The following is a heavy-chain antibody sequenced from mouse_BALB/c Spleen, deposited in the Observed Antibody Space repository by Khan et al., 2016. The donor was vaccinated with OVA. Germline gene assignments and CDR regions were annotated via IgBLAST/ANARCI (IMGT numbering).Heavy chain of an antibody. D-gene: IGHD2-4*01. J-gene: IGHJ4*01. V-gene: IGHV1S34*01. Sequence: LVRTGSSVKISCKASGYSFPNYFIHWVKQSHGKGLEWIGFITCNSGATSYNQKFKGKATFTVDTSYSTAYMQVISLTSEDSAVYYCARNYDYDYYYGMDYWGQGTSVTVSS. CDR1: GYSFPNYF. CDR3: ARNYDYDYYYGMDY. CDR2: ITCNSGAT.